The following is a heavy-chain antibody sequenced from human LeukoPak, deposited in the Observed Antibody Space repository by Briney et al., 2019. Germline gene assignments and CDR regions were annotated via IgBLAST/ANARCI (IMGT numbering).Heavy chain of an antibody. J-gene: IGHJ4*02. CDR3: ASPASRSGYRYYFDY. CDR1: GFTFSHYT. D-gene: IGHD3-22*01. Sequence: GGSLRLSCAASGFTFSHYTMDWVRQAPGKGLEWVSAISGSGGSTYYADSVKGRFTISRDNSKNTLYLQMNSLRAEDTAVYYCASPASRSGYRYYFDYWGQGTLVTVSS. CDR2: ISGSGGST. V-gene: IGHV3-23*01.